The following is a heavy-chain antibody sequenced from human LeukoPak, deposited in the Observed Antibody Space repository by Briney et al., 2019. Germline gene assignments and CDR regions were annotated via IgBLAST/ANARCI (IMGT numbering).Heavy chain of an antibody. Sequence: IPSETLSLTCTVSGGSISSYYWSWIRQPPGKGLEWIGYIYYSGSTYYNPSLKSRVTISVDTSKNQFSLKLSSVTAADTAVYYCARYQGYYDSSGHGMDVWGQGTTVTVPS. CDR1: GGSISSYY. D-gene: IGHD3-22*01. J-gene: IGHJ6*02. CDR2: IYYSGST. CDR3: ARYQGYYDSSGHGMDV. V-gene: IGHV4-59*12.